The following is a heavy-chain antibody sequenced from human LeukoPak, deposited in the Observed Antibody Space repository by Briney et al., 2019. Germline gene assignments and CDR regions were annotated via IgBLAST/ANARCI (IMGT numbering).Heavy chain of an antibody. Sequence: ASVNVSCKASGGTFSSYAISWVRQAPGQGLEWMGGIIPIVGTANYAQKFQGRVTITTDKSTSTAYMELSSLRSEDTAVYYCARGPELERFDYWGQGTLVTVSS. CDR3: ARGPELERFDY. J-gene: IGHJ4*02. D-gene: IGHD1-1*01. V-gene: IGHV1-69*05. CDR2: IIPIVGTA. CDR1: GGTFSSYA.